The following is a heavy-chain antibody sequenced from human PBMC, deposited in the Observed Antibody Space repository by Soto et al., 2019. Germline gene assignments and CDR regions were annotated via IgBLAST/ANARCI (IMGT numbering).Heavy chain of an antibody. J-gene: IGHJ4*02. CDR3: ARGSSGWYFDY. CDR1: GYTFTNYG. D-gene: IGHD6-19*01. CDR2: ISAYNGDT. V-gene: IGHV1-18*01. Sequence: GASVKVSCKASGYTFTNYGITWVRQAPGQGLEWMGWISAYNGDTHYTQRLQGRVTMTTDTSTSTAYMELRSLRSDDTAVYYCARGSSGWYFDYWGQGTLVTVSS.